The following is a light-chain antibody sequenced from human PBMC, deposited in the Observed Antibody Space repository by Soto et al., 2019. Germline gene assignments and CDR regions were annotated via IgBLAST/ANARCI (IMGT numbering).Light chain of an antibody. CDR3: QQYGSSPN. Sequence: EIVLTQSPGTPSLSPGERATLSCRASQSVSSSYLAWYQQKPGQAPRLLIYGASSRATGIPDRFSGSGSGTDFTLTISRLEPEDFAVYYCQQYGSSPNFGGGNKVDIK. J-gene: IGKJ4*01. CDR2: GAS. V-gene: IGKV3-20*01. CDR1: QSVSSSY.